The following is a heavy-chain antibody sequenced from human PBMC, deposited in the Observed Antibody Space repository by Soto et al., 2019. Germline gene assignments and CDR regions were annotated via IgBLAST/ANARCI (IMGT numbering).Heavy chain of an antibody. V-gene: IGHV1-69*01. J-gene: IGHJ5*02. CDR1: GGTFSSYA. CDR3: ARAGRYCSSTSCSYNWVDP. D-gene: IGHD2-2*01. Sequence: QVQLVQSGAEGKKPGSSVKVSCKASGGTFSSYAISWVRQAPGQGLEWMGGIIPILGTANYAQKFQGRVTITADESTSTAYMELSSLRSEDTAVYYCARAGRYCSSTSCSYNWVDPWGQGTLVTVSS. CDR2: IIPILGTA.